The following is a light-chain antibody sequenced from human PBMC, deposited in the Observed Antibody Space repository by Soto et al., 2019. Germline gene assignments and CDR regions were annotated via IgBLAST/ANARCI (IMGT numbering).Light chain of an antibody. CDR3: QQYYNTPLT. CDR2: WAS. Sequence: DIVMTQSPDSLAVSLGERATINCKSSQSVLYSSNNKNYLAWYQQTPGQPPKLLIYWASTRESGVPDRFSGSGSGTDFTLTISRLQAEDAAVYYCQQYYNTPLTFGGGTKVEIK. V-gene: IGKV4-1*01. CDR1: QSVLYSSNNKNY. J-gene: IGKJ4*01.